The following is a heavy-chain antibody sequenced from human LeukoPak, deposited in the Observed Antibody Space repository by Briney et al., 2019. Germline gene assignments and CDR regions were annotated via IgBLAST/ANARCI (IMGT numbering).Heavy chain of an antibody. CDR1: GGSISSGGYY. J-gene: IGHJ4*02. V-gene: IGHV4-30-2*01. Sequence: SETLSLTCTVSGGSISSGGYYWSWIRQPPGKGLEWIGYIYHSGSTYYNPSLKSRVTISVDRSKNQFSLKLSSVTAADTAVYYCARVSSYDFWSGFDYWGQGTLVTVSS. CDR2: IYHSGST. D-gene: IGHD3-3*01. CDR3: ARVSSYDFWSGFDY.